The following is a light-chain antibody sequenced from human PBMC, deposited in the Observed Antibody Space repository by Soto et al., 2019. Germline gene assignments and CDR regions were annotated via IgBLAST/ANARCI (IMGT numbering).Light chain of an antibody. J-gene: IGKJ2*01. CDR2: MIS. V-gene: IGKV2-24*01. Sequence: DIVLTQTPLSSPVTLGQPASISCRSSQSLVHSDGNTYLTWLQQRPGQPPRLLIYMISNRFSGVPDRSGGSGGGTVITLKISRVEADDVGVYYCMQATQAYTFGQGTKLEIK. CDR1: QSLVHSDGNTY. CDR3: MQATQAYT.